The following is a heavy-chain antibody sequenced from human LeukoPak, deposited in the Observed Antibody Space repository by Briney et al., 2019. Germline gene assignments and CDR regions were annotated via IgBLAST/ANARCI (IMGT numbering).Heavy chain of an antibody. J-gene: IGHJ6*02. CDR1: GFTVSSNY. CDR2: IYSGGST. D-gene: IGHD3-16*01. CDR3: ARGNSNPRFGGDYYYGMDV. V-gene: IGHV3-53*01. Sequence: PGGSLRLSCAASGFTVSSNYMSWVRQAPGKGLEWVSVIYSGGSTYYADSVKGRFTISRDNSKNTLYLQMNSLRAEDTAVYYCARGNSNPRFGGDYYYGMDVWGQGTTVTVSS.